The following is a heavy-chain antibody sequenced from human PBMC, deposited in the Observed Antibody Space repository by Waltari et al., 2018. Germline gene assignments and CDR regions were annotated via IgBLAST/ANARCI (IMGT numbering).Heavy chain of an antibody. CDR3: ARDRGRGLYFDS. V-gene: IGHV4-4*02. CDR1: GDSMSENYW. D-gene: IGHD2-15*01. Sequence: QLQLQQSGPGLVKPSESLSLTCGVSGDSMSENYWWSWVRQSPEKGLEWIGQIHRSGRTYYNPSLESRVSLSMDTSNNKFFLKLSSAIAADTAVYYCARDRGRGLYFDSWGQGTLVTVSP. CDR2: IHRSGRT. J-gene: IGHJ4*02.